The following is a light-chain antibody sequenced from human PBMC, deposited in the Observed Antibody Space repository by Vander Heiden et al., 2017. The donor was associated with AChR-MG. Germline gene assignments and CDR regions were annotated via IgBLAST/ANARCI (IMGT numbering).Light chain of an antibody. Sequence: QSVLTQPPSVSGAPGQRVTIPCPGSSSNIGAGYDVHWYHQLPATAPKLLIYGNTNRPSGVPDRFSGSKSGTSASLAITGLQAEDEADYYCQSFDSSLSAWVFGGGTKLTVL. CDR2: GNT. CDR3: QSFDSSLSAWV. CDR1: SSNIGAGYD. V-gene: IGLV1-40*01. J-gene: IGLJ3*02.